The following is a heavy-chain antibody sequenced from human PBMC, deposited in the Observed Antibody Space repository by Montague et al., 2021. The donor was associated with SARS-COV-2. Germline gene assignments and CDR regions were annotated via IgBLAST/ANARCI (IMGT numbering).Heavy chain of an antibody. CDR1: GFTFSSYW. CDR3: ARDSFVVVPAASNYYYYYGMDV. Sequence: SLRLSCAASGFTFSSYWMSWVRQAPGKGLEWVANIKQDGSEKYYVDSVKGRFIISRDNAKNSLYLQMNSLRAEDTAVYYCARDSFVVVPAASNYYYYYGMDVWGQGTTVTVSS. CDR2: IKQDGSEK. J-gene: IGHJ6*02. V-gene: IGHV3-7*01. D-gene: IGHD2-2*01.